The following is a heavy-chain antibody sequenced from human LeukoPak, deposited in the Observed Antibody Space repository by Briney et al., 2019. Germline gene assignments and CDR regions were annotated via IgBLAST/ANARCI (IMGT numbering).Heavy chain of an antibody. J-gene: IGHJ4*02. CDR1: GGSISSYY. CDR3: AREAAPGGFDY. V-gene: IGHV4-4*07. Sequence: PSETLSLTCTVSGGSISSYYWSYIRQPAGKGLEWIGRIYGSGSTNYNPSLKSRVTMSVVTSKNQFSLKLSSVTAADTAVYFCAREAAPGGFDYWGQGTLVTVSS. D-gene: IGHD6-13*01. CDR2: IYGSGST.